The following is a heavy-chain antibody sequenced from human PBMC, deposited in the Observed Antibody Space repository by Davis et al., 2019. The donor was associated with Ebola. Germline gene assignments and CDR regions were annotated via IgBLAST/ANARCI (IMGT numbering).Heavy chain of an antibody. J-gene: IGHJ4*02. Sequence: PGGSLRPSCAASGFTFEDFDMSWVRQAPGKGLEWVSHINWSGDKSHYADSAKGRFTISRDNAKNSLYLQMNSLRADDTAFYYCAKVPYCGGDCFDPYFHSWGQGTLVTVSS. V-gene: IGHV3-20*04. CDR3: AKVPYCGGDCFDPYFHS. D-gene: IGHD2-21*01. CDR1: GFTFEDFD. CDR2: INWSGDKS.